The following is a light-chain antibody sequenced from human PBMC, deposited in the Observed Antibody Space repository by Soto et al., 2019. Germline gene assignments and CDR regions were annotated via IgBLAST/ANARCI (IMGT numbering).Light chain of an antibody. Sequence: EIVLTQSPGTLSLSPGERATLSCRASQSVSSSYLAWYQQKPGQAPRLLIYGASSRATGIPDRFSGSGSGTVFTLTISIQRPEDLAVYYCQQYCCSFSVTFGKGSKLEIK. V-gene: IGKV3-20*01. J-gene: IGKJ2*01. CDR3: QQYCCSFSVT. CDR1: QSVSSSY. CDR2: GAS.